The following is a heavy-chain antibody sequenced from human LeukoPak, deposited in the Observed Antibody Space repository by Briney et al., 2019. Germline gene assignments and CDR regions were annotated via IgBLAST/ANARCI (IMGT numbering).Heavy chain of an antibody. V-gene: IGHV3-48*03. CDR3: ARGGHDYYYMDV. CDR2: ISSSGSTI. J-gene: IGHJ6*03. CDR1: GFTFSSYE. Sequence: GSLRLSCAASGFTFSSYEMNWVRLAPGKGLEWVSYISSSGSTIYYADSVKGRFTISRDNSKNTLYLQMNSLRAEDTAVYYCARGGHDYYYMDVWGKGTTVTVSS.